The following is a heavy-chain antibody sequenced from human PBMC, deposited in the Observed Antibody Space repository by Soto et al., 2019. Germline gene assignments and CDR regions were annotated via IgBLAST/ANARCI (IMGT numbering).Heavy chain of an antibody. Sequence: EVQLLESGGGLVQPGGSLRLSCAASGFTFSGYAMSWVRQAPGKGLEWVSTISGSGGSTHYADSVKGRFTISRDNSKNTLYVQMNSLRVEDTAVYYCAKTFYLDIVATNYLDYWGQGTLVTVSS. J-gene: IGHJ4*02. CDR2: ISGSGGST. V-gene: IGHV3-23*01. CDR1: GFTFSGYA. CDR3: AKTFYLDIVATNYLDY. D-gene: IGHD5-12*01.